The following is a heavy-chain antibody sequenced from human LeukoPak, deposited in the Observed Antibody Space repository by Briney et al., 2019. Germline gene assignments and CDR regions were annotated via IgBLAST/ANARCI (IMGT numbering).Heavy chain of an antibody. CDR1: GVSISSSSYY. Sequence: SETLSLTCTVSGVSISSSSYYWGWIRQPPGKGLEWIGSFFYSGSTYYNPSLKSRVTISVDTSKNQFSLKLSSVTAADTAVYYCARGGYYGSGNDFRFDPWGQGTLVTVSS. V-gene: IGHV4-39*07. D-gene: IGHD3-10*01. CDR2: FFYSGST. CDR3: ARGGYYGSGNDFRFDP. J-gene: IGHJ5*02.